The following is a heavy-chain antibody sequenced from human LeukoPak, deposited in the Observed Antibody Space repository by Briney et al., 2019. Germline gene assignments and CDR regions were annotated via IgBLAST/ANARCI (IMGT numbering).Heavy chain of an antibody. CDR2: ISGSGGST. CDR3: AKDYNLAVAGTYSLYYYYYMDV. D-gene: IGHD6-19*01. J-gene: IGHJ6*03. Sequence: GGSLRLSCAASGFTFSSYSMNWVRQAPGKGLEWVSAISGSGGSTYYADPVKGRFTISRDNSKNTLYLQMNSLRAEDTAVYYCAKDYNLAVAGTYSLYYYYYMDVWGKGTTVTVSS. CDR1: GFTFSSYS. V-gene: IGHV3-23*01.